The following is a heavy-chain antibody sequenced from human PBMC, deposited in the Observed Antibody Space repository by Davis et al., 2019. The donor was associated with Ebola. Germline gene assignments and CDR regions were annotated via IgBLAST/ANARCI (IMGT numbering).Heavy chain of an antibody. CDR3: ARGGMRYCSGGSCYVPEY. Sequence: SETLSLTCTVSGGSISSYYWSWIRQPPGKGLEWIGEINHSGSTNYNPSLKSRVTISVDTSKNQFSLKLSSVTAADTAVYYCARGGMRYCSGGSCYVPEYWGQGTLVTVSS. CDR1: GGSISSYY. J-gene: IGHJ4*02. V-gene: IGHV4-34*01. CDR2: INHSGST. D-gene: IGHD2-15*01.